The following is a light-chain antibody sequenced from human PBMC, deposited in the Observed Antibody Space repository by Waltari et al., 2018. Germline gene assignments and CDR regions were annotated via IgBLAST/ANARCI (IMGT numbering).Light chain of an antibody. Sequence: DIQMTQSPSSVSASVGDRVPITCRASREISRRLVWYQQKPGKAPKFLFYDASTLQSGVPSRCSGSGSGREFTLTITSLQTEDFSTYYCQQGNDFPLTFGGGTKVEMK. J-gene: IGKJ4*01. V-gene: IGKV1-12*01. CDR3: QQGNDFPLT. CDR1: REISRR. CDR2: DAS.